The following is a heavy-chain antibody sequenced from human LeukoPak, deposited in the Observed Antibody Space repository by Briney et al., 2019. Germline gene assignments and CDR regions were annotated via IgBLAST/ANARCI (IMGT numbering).Heavy chain of an antibody. CDR1: GYTFTSYG. V-gene: IGHV1-18*01. CDR2: ISAYNGNT. Sequence: ASVKVSCKASGYTFTSYGISWVRQAPGQGLEWMGWISAYNGNTNYAQKLQGRVTMTTDPSTSTAYMELRSLRSDDTAVYYCARDRYFDWPFDYWGQGTLVTVSS. D-gene: IGHD3-9*01. J-gene: IGHJ4*02. CDR3: ARDRYFDWPFDY.